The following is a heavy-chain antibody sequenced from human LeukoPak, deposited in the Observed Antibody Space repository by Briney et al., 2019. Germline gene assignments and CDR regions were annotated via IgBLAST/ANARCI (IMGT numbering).Heavy chain of an antibody. CDR1: AFTLRSYG. CDR2: ISSGSTSK. CDR3: ARDRADIVVVPAAIKDGGYFDY. Sequence: SGGSLRVSCVGSAFTLRSYGMNWVRQAPGKGPEWVSSISSGSTSKKYADSVKGRFTISRDNAKNSLYLQMNSLRAEDTAVYYCARDRADIVVVPAAIKDGGYFDYWGQGTLVTVSS. V-gene: IGHV3-21*01. D-gene: IGHD2-2*02. J-gene: IGHJ4*02.